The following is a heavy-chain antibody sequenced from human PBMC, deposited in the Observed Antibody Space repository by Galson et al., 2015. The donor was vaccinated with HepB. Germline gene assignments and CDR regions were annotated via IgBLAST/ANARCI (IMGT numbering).Heavy chain of an antibody. J-gene: IGHJ4*02. CDR1: GDSVSSNSAT. V-gene: IGHV6-1*01. D-gene: IGHD7-27*01. CDR3: ARDGDLPFDY. Sequence: AISGDSVSSNSATWNWIRQSPSRGLEWLGRTYYRSKWYTDYAVSVKSRLTFNPDTSKNQFTLHLNSVTPEDTAVYYCARDGDLPFDYWGQGTLVTVSS. CDR2: TYYRSKWYT.